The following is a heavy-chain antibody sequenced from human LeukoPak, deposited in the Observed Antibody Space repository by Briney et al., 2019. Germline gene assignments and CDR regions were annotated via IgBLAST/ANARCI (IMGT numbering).Heavy chain of an antibody. J-gene: IGHJ6*02. CDR3: ARPRHYYYGMDV. CDR2: MNPNSGNT. Sequence: ASVKVSCKASGYTFTSYDINWVRQATGQGLEWMGWMNPNSGNTGYAQKFQGRVTMTRNTSISTAYMELSNLRSEDTAVYYCARPRHYYYGMDVWGQGTTVTVS. CDR1: GYTFTSYD. V-gene: IGHV1-8*01.